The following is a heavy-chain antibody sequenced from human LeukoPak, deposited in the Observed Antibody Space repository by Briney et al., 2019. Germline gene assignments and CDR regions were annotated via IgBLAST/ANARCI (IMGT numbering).Heavy chain of an antibody. CDR1: GGSFRGYG. Sequence: SVKVSCKVSGGSFRGYGFTWVRQAPGQGLEWMGGISPVFGTATYAQKFKGRVTLTTDESTSTAYMEVSSLRHEDTAIYYCAAEAVHDSGGYYPSLDYWGQGTLVTVSS. V-gene: IGHV1-69*05. D-gene: IGHD3-22*01. CDR3: AAEAVHDSGGYYPSLDY. J-gene: IGHJ4*02. CDR2: ISPVFGTA.